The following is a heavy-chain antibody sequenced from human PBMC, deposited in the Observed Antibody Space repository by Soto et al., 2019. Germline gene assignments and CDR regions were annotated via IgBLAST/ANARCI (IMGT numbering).Heavy chain of an antibody. CDR3: VKDSSSWYYFDY. D-gene: IGHD6-13*01. J-gene: IGHJ4*02. CDR1: GFTFNNFA. CDR2: STASGSFT. V-gene: IGHV3-23*01. Sequence: EVQLLESGGSLVQPGGSLRLAGAASGFTFNNFAMSGVRRAPGKGLDWVSGSTASGSFTDYAASVKGRFTISRDNRKNTLSLQIDSLRGEDTASYYFVKDSSSWYYFDYWGQGTLVTVSS.